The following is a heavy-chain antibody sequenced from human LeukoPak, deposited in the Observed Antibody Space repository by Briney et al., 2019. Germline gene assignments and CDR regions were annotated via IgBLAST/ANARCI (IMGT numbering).Heavy chain of an antibody. D-gene: IGHD4-17*01. J-gene: IGHJ4*02. Sequence: SETLSLTCTVSGGSISSGDYYWSWIRQPPGKGLEWIGYIYYSGSTYYNPSLKSRVTISVDTSKNQFSLKLGSVTAADTAVYYCARVVDYGDSYIDYWGQGTLVTVSS. CDR1: GGSISSGDYY. V-gene: IGHV4-30-4*01. CDR3: ARVVDYGDSYIDY. CDR2: IYYSGST.